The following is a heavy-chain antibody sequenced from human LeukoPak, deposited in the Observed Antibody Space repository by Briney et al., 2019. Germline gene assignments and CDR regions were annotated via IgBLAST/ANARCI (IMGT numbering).Heavy chain of an antibody. V-gene: IGHV1-69*02. CDR1: GGTFINYI. D-gene: IGHD1-14*01. Sequence: ASVKVSCKTSGGTFINYIISWVRQVPGQGLEWVGTIILILDIANYAQKFQGRVAITADTSTSTAYMELSDLGSEDTAVYFCARQPEGLTTESHWGQGTQVTVSS. J-gene: IGHJ4*02. CDR2: IILILDIA. CDR3: ARQPEGLTTESH.